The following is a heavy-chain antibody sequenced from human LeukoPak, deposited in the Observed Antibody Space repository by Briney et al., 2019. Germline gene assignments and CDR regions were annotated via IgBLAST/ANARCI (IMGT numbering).Heavy chain of an antibody. CDR3: ARASGDMVRGVISWFDP. J-gene: IGHJ5*02. CDR1: GGSISSYY. D-gene: IGHD3-10*01. CDR2: IYYSGST. Sequence: NPSETLSLTCTVSGGSISSYYWSWLRQPPGKGLEWIGYIYYSGSTNYNPSLKSRVTISVDTSKNQFSLKLSSVAAVDTAVYYCARASGDMVRGVISWFDPWGQGTLVTVSS. V-gene: IGHV4-59*01.